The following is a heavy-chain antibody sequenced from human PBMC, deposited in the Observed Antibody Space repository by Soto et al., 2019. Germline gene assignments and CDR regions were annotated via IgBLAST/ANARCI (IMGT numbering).Heavy chain of an antibody. CDR2: ISGSGGVT. Sequence: EVQLLESGGGLVQPGGSQRLSCAASGLTFSSYAMSWVRQGPGKGLEWVTLISGSGGVTDYADTWKGRFTVSRDNSKNTMYLELNSLTAGDTAIYYCEKINSGSSEDAFEVWGPGTVVTVSS. CDR3: EKINSGSSEDAFEV. D-gene: IGHD6-19*01. J-gene: IGHJ3*01. CDR1: GLTFSSYA. V-gene: IGHV3-23*01.